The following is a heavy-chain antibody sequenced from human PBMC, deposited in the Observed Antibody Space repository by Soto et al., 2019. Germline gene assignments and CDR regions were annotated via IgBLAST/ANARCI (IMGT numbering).Heavy chain of an antibody. CDR2: ISISSIYI. J-gene: IGHJ3*02. CDR3: ARKMAAAIDAFDI. Sequence: PGGSLRLSCAASGFTFSSYSMNWVRQAPGKGLEWVSSISISSIYIYYADSVKGRFTISRDNAKNSLYLQMNSLRAEDTAVYYCARKMAAAIDAFDIWGQGTMVTVSS. D-gene: IGHD6-13*01. CDR1: GFTFSSYS. V-gene: IGHV3-21*01.